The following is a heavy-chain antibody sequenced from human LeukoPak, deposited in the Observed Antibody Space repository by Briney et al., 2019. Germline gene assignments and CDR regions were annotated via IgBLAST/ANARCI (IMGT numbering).Heavy chain of an antibody. CDR3: ARVLGSSEDYVWGSYRF. CDR1: GFTFSTYS. J-gene: IGHJ4*02. D-gene: IGHD3-16*02. CDR2: ITGSSRNI. Sequence: GGSQRLSCAASGFTFSTYSMNWVRQAPGKGLEWVSSITGSSRNIYYADSVKGRFTISRDNAKNSLYLQMNSLRAEDTAVYYCARVLGSSEDYVWGSYRFWGQGTLVTVSS. V-gene: IGHV3-21*01.